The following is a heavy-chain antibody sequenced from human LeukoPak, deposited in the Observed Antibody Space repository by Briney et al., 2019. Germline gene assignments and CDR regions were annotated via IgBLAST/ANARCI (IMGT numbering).Heavy chain of an antibody. J-gene: IGHJ4*02. CDR1: GYTFAGYY. V-gene: IGHV1-2*06. CDR2: INPNSGGT. CDR3: AREDGIAVAGRWGAFDY. Sequence: ASVKVSCKASGYTFAGYYMHWVRQAPGPGREWMGRINPNSGGTNYAQKFQGRVTTTRDTTISTAYMELSRLRSDDTAVYYCAREDGIAVAGRWGAFDYWGQGTLVTVSS. D-gene: IGHD6-19*01.